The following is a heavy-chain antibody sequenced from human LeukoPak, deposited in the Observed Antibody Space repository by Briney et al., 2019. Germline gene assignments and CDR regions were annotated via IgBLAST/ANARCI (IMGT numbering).Heavy chain of an antibody. V-gene: IGHV1-18*01. CDR3: ARGGRYCSSTSCYTEFDY. Sequence: ASVKVSCKASGYTFTSYGISWVRQAPGQGPEWMGWISAYNGNTNYAQKLQGRVTMTTDTSTSTAYMELRSLRSDDTAVYYCARGGRYCSSTSCYTEFDYWGQGTLVTVSS. CDR2: ISAYNGNT. CDR1: GYTFTSYG. D-gene: IGHD2-2*02. J-gene: IGHJ4*02.